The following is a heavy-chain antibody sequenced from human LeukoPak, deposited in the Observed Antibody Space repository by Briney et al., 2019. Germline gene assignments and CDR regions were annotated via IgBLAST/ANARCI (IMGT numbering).Heavy chain of an antibody. V-gene: IGHV1-18*01. CDR2: TSAYNGNT. Sequence: ASVKVSCKASGYSFTNYGLSWVRQAPGQGLEWMGWTSAYNGNTFYAQNLQGRVTMTTDTSTSTGYMELRSLRFDDTAVYYCARGVSSSWYLDNWGQGTLVTVSS. CDR3: ARGVSSSWYLDN. CDR1: GYSFTNYG. J-gene: IGHJ4*02. D-gene: IGHD6-13*01.